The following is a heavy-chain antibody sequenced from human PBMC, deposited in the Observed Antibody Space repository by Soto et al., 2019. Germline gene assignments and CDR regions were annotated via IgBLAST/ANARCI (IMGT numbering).Heavy chain of an antibody. D-gene: IGHD4-17*01. V-gene: IGHV4-59*08. J-gene: IGHJ4*02. CDR3: ARGIIAARNYGDYVLAPNYFDY. CDR2: IYYSGST. CDR1: GGSISSYY. Sequence: SETLSLTCTVSGGSISSYYWSWIRQPPGKGLEWIGYIYYSGSTNYSPSLKSRVTISVDTSKNQFSLKLRSVTAADTAMYYCARGIIAARNYGDYVLAPNYFDYWGQGTLVTVSS.